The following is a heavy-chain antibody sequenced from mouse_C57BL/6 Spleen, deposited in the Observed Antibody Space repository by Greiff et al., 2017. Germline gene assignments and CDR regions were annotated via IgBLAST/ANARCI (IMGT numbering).Heavy chain of an antibody. CDR2: IYPGSGNT. V-gene: IGHV1-76*01. D-gene: IGHD2-5*01. CDR1: GYTFTDYY. J-gene: IGHJ2*01. CDR3: ARYPYYSNYGSYFDY. Sequence: QVQLQQSGAELVRPGASVKLSCKASGYTFTDYYINWVKQRPGQGLEWIARIYPGSGNTYYNEKFKGKATLTAEKSSSTAYMQLSSLTSEDSAVYFCARYPYYSNYGSYFDYWGQGTTLTVSS.